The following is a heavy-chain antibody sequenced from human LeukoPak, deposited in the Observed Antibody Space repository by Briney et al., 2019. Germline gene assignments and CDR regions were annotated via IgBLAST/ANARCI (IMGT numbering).Heavy chain of an antibody. D-gene: IGHD6-13*01. CDR1: GFTVSSNY. CDR2: IYNGGST. V-gene: IGHV3-53*01. J-gene: IGHJ4*02. CDR3: ASSSSWYSGFDY. Sequence: PGGSLRLSCAASGFTVSSNYMSWVRQAPGKGLEWVSVIYNGGSTYYTDSVKGRFTISRDNSKNTLYLQMNSLRAEDTAVYYCASSSSWYSGFDYWGQGTLVTVSS.